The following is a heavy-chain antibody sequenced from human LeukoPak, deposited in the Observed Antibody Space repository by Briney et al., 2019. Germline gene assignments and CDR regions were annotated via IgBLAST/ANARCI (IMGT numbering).Heavy chain of an antibody. V-gene: IGHV3-48*04. D-gene: IGHD3-10*01. CDR1: GFTFNTFS. CDR2: ISSSGTTT. J-gene: IGHJ1*01. CDR3: VRRGLIETEYLER. Sequence: GGPLRLSCAASGFTFNTFSMNWVRQAPGKGPEWVSYISSSGTTTYYADSVKGRFTISRDNAKNSLYLQMNSLRAEDTAVYYCVRRGLIETEYLERWGQGTLVIVSS.